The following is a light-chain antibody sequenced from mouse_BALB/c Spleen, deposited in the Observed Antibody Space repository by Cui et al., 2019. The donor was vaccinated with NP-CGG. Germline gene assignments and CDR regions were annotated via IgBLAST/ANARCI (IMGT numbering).Light chain of an antibody. CDR3: ALWYSNHWV. Sequence: QAVVTQESAPTTSPGETVTLTCRPSTGTGTTSNYANWVQEKPDHFFTGLIGGTNNRGPGVPGRFSGSLIGDKAALTIPGAQTEDEAIYFCALWYSNHWVFGGGTKLTVL. CDR2: GTN. V-gene: IGLV1*01. CDR1: TGTGTTSNY. J-gene: IGLJ1*01.